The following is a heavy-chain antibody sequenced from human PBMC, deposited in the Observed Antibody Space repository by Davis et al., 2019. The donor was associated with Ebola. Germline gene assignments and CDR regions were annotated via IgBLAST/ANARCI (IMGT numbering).Heavy chain of an antibody. J-gene: IGHJ6*02. CDR3: ARVRRYGMDV. CDR2: ISAYNGNT. Sequence: ASVKVSCKASGYTFTSYGISWVRQAPGQGLEWMGWISAYNGNTNYAQKFQGWVTMTRDTSISTAYMELSRLRSDDTAVYYCARVRRYGMDVWGQGTLVTVSS. CDR1: GYTFTSYG. V-gene: IGHV1-18*01.